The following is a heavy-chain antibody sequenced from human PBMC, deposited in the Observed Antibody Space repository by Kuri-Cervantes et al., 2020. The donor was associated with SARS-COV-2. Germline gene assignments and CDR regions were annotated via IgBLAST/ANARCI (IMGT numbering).Heavy chain of an antibody. CDR2: IYYSGST. Sequence: SETLSLTCTVSGGSISSSSYYWGWLRQPPGKGLEWIGSIYYSGSTYYNPSLKSRVTISVDTSKNQFSLKLSSVTAADTAVYYCARRSTSITIFGVVNINPFDYWGQGTLVTVSS. V-gene: IGHV4-39*01. CDR3: ARRSTSITIFGVVNINPFDY. D-gene: IGHD3-3*01. J-gene: IGHJ4*02. CDR1: GGSISSSSYY.